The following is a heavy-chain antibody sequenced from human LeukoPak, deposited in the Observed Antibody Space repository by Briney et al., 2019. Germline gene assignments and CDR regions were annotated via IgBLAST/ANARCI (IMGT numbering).Heavy chain of an antibody. V-gene: IGHV5-51*01. Sequence: GESLKISCKGSGYSFTSYWIGWVRQMPGKGLEWMGIIYPGDSDTRYSPSFQGQVTISADKSISTAYLQWSSLKASDAAMYYCARPRIAAAGTSAFDIWGQGTMVTVSS. CDR1: GYSFTSYW. D-gene: IGHD6-13*01. CDR2: IYPGDSDT. CDR3: ARPRIAAAGTSAFDI. J-gene: IGHJ3*02.